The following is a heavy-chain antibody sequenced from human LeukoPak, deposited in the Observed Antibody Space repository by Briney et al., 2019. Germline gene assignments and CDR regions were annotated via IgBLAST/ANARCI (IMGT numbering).Heavy chain of an antibody. J-gene: IGHJ3*02. D-gene: IGHD1-26*01. CDR3: ARVGVVGATGAFDI. Sequence: PGGSLRLSCAASGLTFSSYSMNWVRQAPGKGLEWVSSISSSSYIYYADSVKGRFTISRDNAKNSLYLQMNSLRAEDTAVYYCARVGVVGATGAFDIWGQGTMVTVSS. CDR1: GLTFSSYS. V-gene: IGHV3-21*01. CDR2: ISSSSYI.